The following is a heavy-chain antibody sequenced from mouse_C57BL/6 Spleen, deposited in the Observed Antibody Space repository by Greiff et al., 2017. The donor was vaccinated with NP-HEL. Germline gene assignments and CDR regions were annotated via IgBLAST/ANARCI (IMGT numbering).Heavy chain of an antibody. CDR1: GFTFSDYY. D-gene: IGHD1-1*01. CDR3: ARASSYRYFDV. Sequence: EVKLVESEGGLVQPGSSMKLSCTASGFTFSDYYMAWVRQVPEKGLEWVANINYDGSSTYYLDSLKSRFIISRDNAKHILYLQMSSLKSEDTATYYCARASSYRYFDVWGTGTAVTVSS. J-gene: IGHJ1*03. V-gene: IGHV5-16*01. CDR2: INYDGSST.